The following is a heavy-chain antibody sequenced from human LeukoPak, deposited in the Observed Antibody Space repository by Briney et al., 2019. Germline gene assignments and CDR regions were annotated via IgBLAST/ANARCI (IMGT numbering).Heavy chain of an antibody. D-gene: IGHD6-13*01. V-gene: IGHV3-21*04. CDR3: ARAPGIAAAGANYYYYYYMDV. J-gene: IGHJ6*03. CDR2: ISSSSSYI. Sequence: GGSLRLSCAASGFTFSSYSMNWVRQAPGKGLEWVSSISSSSSYIYYADSVKGRFTISRDNAKNSLYLQMNSLRSEDTAVYYCARAPGIAAAGANYYYYYYMDVWGKGPRSPSP. CDR1: GFTFSSYS.